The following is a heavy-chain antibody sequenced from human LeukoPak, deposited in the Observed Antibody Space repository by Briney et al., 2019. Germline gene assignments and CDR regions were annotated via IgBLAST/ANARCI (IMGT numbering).Heavy chain of an antibody. V-gene: IGHV3-48*03. CDR1: GFTFSSYE. Sequence: GGSLRLSCAASGFTFSSYEMNWVRQAPGKGLEWVSYISSSGRTIYYADPVKGRFTISRDNAKNSLYLQMNSLRAEDTAVYYCARGIGSSTWPLALWGQGTLVTVSS. J-gene: IGHJ4*02. CDR3: ARGIGSSTWPLAL. CDR2: ISSSGRTI. D-gene: IGHD6-13*01.